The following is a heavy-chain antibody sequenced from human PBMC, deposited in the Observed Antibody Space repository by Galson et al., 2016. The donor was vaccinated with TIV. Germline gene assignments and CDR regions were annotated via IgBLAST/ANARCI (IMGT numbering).Heavy chain of an antibody. J-gene: IGHJ4*02. D-gene: IGHD2-15*01. CDR1: GYTFNNYD. CDR3: ARARRGYCSGGSCLPGY. CDR2: MNLNSGNA. Sequence: SVKVSCKASGYTFNNYDISWVRQATGQGLEWMGWMNLNSGNAGYAQKFQGRVTMTSNTSVNTAYMEVRSLRFEDTAVYYCARARRGYCSGGSCLPGYWGQGTLVTVSS. V-gene: IGHV1-8*01.